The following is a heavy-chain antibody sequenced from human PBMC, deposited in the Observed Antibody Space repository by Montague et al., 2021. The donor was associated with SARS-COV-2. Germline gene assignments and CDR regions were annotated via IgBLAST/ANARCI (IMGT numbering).Heavy chain of an antibody. CDR3: AKDYYDSSGQYYYYYGMDV. CDR1: GFTFSSYA. V-gene: IGHV3-23*01. CDR2: ISGSGGST. Sequence: SLRLSCAASGFTFSSYAMSWVRQAPGKGLEWVSAISGSGGSTYYADSVKGRFTISRDNSKNTLYLQMNSLRAEDTAVCYCAKDYYDSSGQYYYYYGMDVWGQGTTVTVSS. J-gene: IGHJ6*02. D-gene: IGHD3-22*01.